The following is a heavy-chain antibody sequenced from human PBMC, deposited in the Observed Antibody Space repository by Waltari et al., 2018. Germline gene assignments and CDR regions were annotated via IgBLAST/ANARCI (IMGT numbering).Heavy chain of an antibody. CDR3: VKERWVRQWLVFDF. CDR1: GFTFSNFA. D-gene: IGHD6-19*01. CDR2: IPSNGGST. J-gene: IGHJ4*02. V-gene: IGHV3-64D*08. Sequence: EVQLVESGGGLVQPGGSLRLSCSASGFTFSNFAMHWVRQAPGKGLEYRSDIPSNGGSTYYADSVKGRFTISRDNSKNTLYLQMTSLRPDDTAVYYCVKERWVRQWLVFDFWGQGTPVTVSS.